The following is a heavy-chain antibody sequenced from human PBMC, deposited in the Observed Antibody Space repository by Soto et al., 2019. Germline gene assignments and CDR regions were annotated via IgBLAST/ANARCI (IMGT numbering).Heavy chain of an antibody. CDR3: AHTLSSADYVSWYFDL. J-gene: IGHJ2*01. CDR1: GFSLTTNGVG. CDR2: IYWNDDK. V-gene: IGHV2-5*01. D-gene: IGHD3-16*01. Sequence: QITLKESGPTLVKPTQTLTLTCTFSGFSLTTNGVGVGWIRQPPGEALEWLALIYWNDDKRYSPSLKSRLTNTKDTPKNQVVLTMTNMDPVDTATYFCAHTLSSADYVSWYFDLWGRGTLVTVSS.